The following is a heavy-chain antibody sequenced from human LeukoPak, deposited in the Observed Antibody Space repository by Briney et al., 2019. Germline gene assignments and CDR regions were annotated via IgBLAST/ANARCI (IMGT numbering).Heavy chain of an antibody. J-gene: IGHJ5*02. CDR1: GGTFSSYA. V-gene: IGHV1-46*01. CDR3: ARDDAVGAITT. D-gene: IGHD1-26*01. CDR2: ISPSGGST. Sequence: GASVKVSCKASGGTFSSYAISWVRQAPGQGLEWMGIISPSGGSTSYAQKFQGRVTMTRDTSTSTVYMELSSLRSEDTAVYYCARDDAVGAITTWGQGTLVTVSS.